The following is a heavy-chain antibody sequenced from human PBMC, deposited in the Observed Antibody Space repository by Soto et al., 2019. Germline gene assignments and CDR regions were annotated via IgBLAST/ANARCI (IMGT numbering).Heavy chain of an antibody. V-gene: IGHV3-7*01. J-gene: IGHJ4*02. CDR3: ARLSTSAGRRDLAC. Sequence: EVQLVESGGGLVQPGGSLRLSCAASRFSLSSYWMSWVRQAPGKGLEWVANMNQDGSESDYVGSVKGRFTFTRDNAKNSLYLQMNSLRAEDTAVYYCARLSTSAGRRDLACWGQGTLLTVSS. CDR2: MNQDGSES. CDR1: RFSLSSYW.